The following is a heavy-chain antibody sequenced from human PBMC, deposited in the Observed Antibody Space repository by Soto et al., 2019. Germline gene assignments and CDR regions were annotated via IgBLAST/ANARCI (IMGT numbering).Heavy chain of an antibody. D-gene: IGHD3-10*01. J-gene: IGHJ5*02. CDR2: IYHSGST. V-gene: IGHV4-4*02. CDR1: GGSISSSNW. CDR3: ARDYMVRGVMRWFDP. Sequence: QVQLQESGPGLVKPSGTLSLTCAVSGGSISSSNWWSWVRQPPGKGLEWIGEIYHSGSTNYNPSLKSRVPISVDKSKNQFSRKLSSVTAADTAVYYGARDYMVRGVMRWFDPWGQGTLVTVSS.